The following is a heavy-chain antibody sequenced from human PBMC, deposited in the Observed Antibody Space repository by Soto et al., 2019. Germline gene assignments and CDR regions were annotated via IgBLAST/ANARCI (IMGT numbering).Heavy chain of an antibody. CDR3: ARGYYDSSGYYWDY. D-gene: IGHD3-22*01. Sequence: QVQLVQSGAEVKKPGSSVKVSCKASGGTFSSYTISWVRQAPGQGLEWMGRIIPILGIANYAQKFQGRVTITADKXXSTAYMELSSLRSEDTAVYYCARGYYDSSGYYWDYWGQGTLVTVSS. CDR1: GGTFSSYT. CDR2: IIPILGIA. V-gene: IGHV1-69*02. J-gene: IGHJ4*02.